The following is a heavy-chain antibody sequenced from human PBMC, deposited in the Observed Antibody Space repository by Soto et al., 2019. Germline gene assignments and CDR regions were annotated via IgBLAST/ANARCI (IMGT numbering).Heavy chain of an antibody. CDR3: TTDPVTMIVVVPSSG. V-gene: IGHV3-30-3*01. D-gene: IGHD3-22*01. Sequence: GGSLRLSCAAAGFTFSSYAMHWVRQAPGKGLEWVAVISYDGRNKYYADSVKGRFTISRDDSKNTLYLQMNSLKTEDTAVYYCTTDPVTMIVVVPSSGWGQGTLVTVSS. CDR2: ISYDGRNK. CDR1: GFTFSSYA. J-gene: IGHJ4*02.